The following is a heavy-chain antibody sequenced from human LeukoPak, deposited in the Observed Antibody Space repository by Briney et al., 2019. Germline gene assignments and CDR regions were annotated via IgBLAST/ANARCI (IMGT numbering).Heavy chain of an antibody. CDR1: GGTFSSYA. J-gene: IGHJ4*02. CDR3: AKPDCPSTHCYTLES. CDR2: IIPIFGTA. Sequence: SVKVSCKASGGTFSSYAISWVRQAPGQGLEWMGGIIPIFGTANYAQKFQGRVTITADESTSTAYMELSSLRSEDTAVYYCAKPDCPSTHCYTLESWGQGTLVTVSS. V-gene: IGHV1-69*01. D-gene: IGHD2-2*01.